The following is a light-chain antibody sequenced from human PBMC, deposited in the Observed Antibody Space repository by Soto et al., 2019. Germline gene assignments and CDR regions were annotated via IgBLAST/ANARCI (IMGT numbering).Light chain of an antibody. V-gene: IGKV1-5*03. CDR3: HQYHTYWT. CDR2: KAS. CDR1: QSIFTW. Sequence: DIQMTQSPSTLSASVGDRVTITCRASQSIFTWLAWYQQKPGKAPKLLISKASTLESGVPSRFSGRGSGTEFTLTISSLQPDDFATYYCHQYHTYWTFGQGTKVDIK. J-gene: IGKJ1*01.